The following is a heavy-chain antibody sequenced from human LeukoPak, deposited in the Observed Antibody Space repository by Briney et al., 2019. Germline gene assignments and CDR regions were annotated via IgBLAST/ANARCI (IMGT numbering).Heavy chain of an antibody. CDR2: ISSSSSYI. CDR1: GFTFSSYS. V-gene: IGHV3-21*01. CDR3: ARYYDILTGYAYYYYYYMDV. D-gene: IGHD3-9*01. J-gene: IGHJ6*03. Sequence: GGSLRLSCAASGFTFSSYSMNWVRQAPGKGLEWVSSISSSSSYIYYADSVKGRFTISRDNAKNSLYLQMNSLRAEDTAVYYCARYYDILTGYAYYYYYYMDVWGKGTTVTISS.